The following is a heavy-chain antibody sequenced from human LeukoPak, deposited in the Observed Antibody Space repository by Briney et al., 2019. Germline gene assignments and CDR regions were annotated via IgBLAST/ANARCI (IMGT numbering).Heavy chain of an antibody. D-gene: IGHD3-9*01. V-gene: IGHV3-23*01. CDR3: AKHSPLRYFDWPPVGMDV. CDR2: ISGSGGST. CDR1: GFTFSSYA. Sequence: GWSLRLSCAASGFTFSSYAMSWVRQAPGKGLEWVSAISGSGGSTYYADSVKGRFTISRDNSKNTLYLQMNSLRAEDTAVYYCAKHSPLRYFDWPPVGMDVWGQGTTVTVSS. J-gene: IGHJ6*02.